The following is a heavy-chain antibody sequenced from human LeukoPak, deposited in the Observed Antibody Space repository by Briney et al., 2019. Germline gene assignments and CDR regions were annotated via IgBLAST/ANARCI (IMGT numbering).Heavy chain of an antibody. V-gene: IGHV4-30-4*01. Sequence: TSQTLSLTCTVSGGSISSGDYYWSWIRQPPGKDLEWIGYIYYSGSTYYNPSLKSRVTISVDTSKNQFSLKLSSVTAADTAVYYCARYDDSSGLVDYWGQGTLVTVSS. J-gene: IGHJ4*02. CDR3: ARYDDSSGLVDY. CDR2: IYYSGST. CDR1: GGSISSGDYY. D-gene: IGHD3-22*01.